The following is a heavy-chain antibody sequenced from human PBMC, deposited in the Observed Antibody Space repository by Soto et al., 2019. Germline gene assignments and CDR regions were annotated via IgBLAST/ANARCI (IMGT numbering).Heavy chain of an antibody. V-gene: IGHV3-30-3*01. CDR1: GFTFSSYA. CDR2: ISYDGSNK. Sequence: QVQLVESGGGVVQPGRYLRLSCAASGFTFSSYAMHWVRQAPGKGLEWVAVISYDGSNKYYADSVKGRFTISRDNSKNTLYLQMNSLRAEDTAVYYCARMASFYCSGGSCYPTYGMDVLGQGTTVTVSS. J-gene: IGHJ6*02. D-gene: IGHD2-15*01. CDR3: ARMASFYCSGGSCYPTYGMDV.